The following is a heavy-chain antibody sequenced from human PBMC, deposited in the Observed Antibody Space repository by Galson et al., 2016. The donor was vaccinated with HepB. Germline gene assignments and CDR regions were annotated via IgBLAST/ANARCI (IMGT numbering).Heavy chain of an antibody. CDR3: AATTVGSGGTRRFDH. D-gene: IGHD4-11*01. CDR2: VSPNGGEE. V-gene: IGHV3-7*02. CDR1: GFTFTNYW. J-gene: IGHJ4*02. Sequence: SLRLSCAASGFTFTNYWMNWVRQTPGKGLEWVANVSPNGGEEYYVDSVKGRFTISRDNAGTSLFLQMDSLRVDDTAVYYCAATTVGSGGTRRFDHWGQGTLVTVSS.